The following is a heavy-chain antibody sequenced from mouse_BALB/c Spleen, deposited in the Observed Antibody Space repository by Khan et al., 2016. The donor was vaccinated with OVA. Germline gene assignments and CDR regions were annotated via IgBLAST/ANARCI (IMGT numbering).Heavy chain of an antibody. CDR3: ARAFYYGAWFAY. CDR2: IWAGGST. V-gene: IGHV2-9*02. CDR1: GFSLTSYG. D-gene: IGHD1-1*01. Sequence: QLKESGPGLVALSQTLSITCTVSGFSLTSYGVHWVRQPPGKGLEWLGVIWAGGSTNHNSALMSRLSISKDNSKSQVFLKMNSLQTDDTAMYYCARAFYYGAWFAYWGQGTLVTVSA. J-gene: IGHJ3*01.